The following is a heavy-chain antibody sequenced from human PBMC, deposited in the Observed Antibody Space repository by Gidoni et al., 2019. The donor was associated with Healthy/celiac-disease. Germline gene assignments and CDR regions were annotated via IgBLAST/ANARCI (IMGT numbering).Heavy chain of an antibody. J-gene: IGHJ6*02. D-gene: IGHD3-16*01. Sequence: EVQLVESGGGLVKPGGSLRLSCAASAFTFSRYGMNWVRQAPGKGLEWVSSISSSSSYIYYADSVKGRFTISRDNAKNSLYLQMNSLRAEDTAVYYCASPGDAGGVLGYYYGMDVWGQGTTVTVSS. V-gene: IGHV3-21*01. CDR2: ISSSSSYI. CDR3: ASPGDAGGVLGYYYGMDV. CDR1: AFTFSRYG.